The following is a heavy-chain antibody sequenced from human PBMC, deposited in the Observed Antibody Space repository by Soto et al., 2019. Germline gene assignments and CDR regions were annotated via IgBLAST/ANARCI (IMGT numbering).Heavy chain of an antibody. Sequence: PGGSLRLSCAASGFSVSRYAMMWVRQPPGKGQEWVAGMTGSGGDIRYADPVKGRFTISKDNSKNTLYLQMNSLRAEDTAIYYCAKVRVGYTSPSWGYWGQGTLVTVSS. CDR1: GFSVSRYA. CDR3: AKVRVGYTSPSWGY. J-gene: IGHJ4*02. CDR2: MTGSGGDI. V-gene: IGHV3-23*01. D-gene: IGHD2-15*01.